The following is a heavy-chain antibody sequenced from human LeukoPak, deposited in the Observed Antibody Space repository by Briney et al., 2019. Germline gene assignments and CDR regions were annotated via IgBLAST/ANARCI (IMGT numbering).Heavy chain of an antibody. CDR2: SIPLFGTV. Sequence: ASVKVSCKASGDSFKNYAFNWLRQAPGQGPEWMGGSIPLFGTVKAAQKFQGRFTITTDESTSTVYMELSSLTSEDTAVYYCARGGRPLGYFYMDVWGKGTTVTVSS. J-gene: IGHJ6*03. CDR1: GDSFKNYA. CDR3: ARGGRPLGYFYMDV. V-gene: IGHV1-69*05.